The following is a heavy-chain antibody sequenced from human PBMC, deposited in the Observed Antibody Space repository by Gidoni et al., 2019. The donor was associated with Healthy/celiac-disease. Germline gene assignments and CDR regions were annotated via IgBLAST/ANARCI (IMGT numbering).Heavy chain of an antibody. D-gene: IGHD1-26*01. J-gene: IGHJ2*01. Sequence: EVQLVESGGGLVQPGGSLRLSCAASGFTFSSYWMSWVRQAPGKGLEWVANIKQDGSEKYYVDSVKGRFTISRDNAKNSLYLQMNSLRAEDTAVYYCARARGSGSYGYFDLWGRGTLVTVSS. V-gene: IGHV3-7*05. CDR2: IKQDGSEK. CDR3: ARARGSGSYGYFDL. CDR1: GFTFSSYW.